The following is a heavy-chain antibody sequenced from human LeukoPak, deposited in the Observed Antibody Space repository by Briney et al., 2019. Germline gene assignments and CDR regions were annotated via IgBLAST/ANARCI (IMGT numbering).Heavy chain of an antibody. J-gene: IGHJ4*02. Sequence: PGGSLRLSCAASGFTFTNAWMTWVRQAPGKGLEWVGRIKSKGDGETTDYTAPVKGRFTMSRDDSKATLYLQMNSLAAEDTAVYYCTTDLGLTMIRGVIVYWGQGALVTVSP. CDR2: IKSKGDGETT. CDR3: TTDLGLTMIRGVIVY. V-gene: IGHV3-15*01. CDR1: GFTFTNAW. D-gene: IGHD3-10*01.